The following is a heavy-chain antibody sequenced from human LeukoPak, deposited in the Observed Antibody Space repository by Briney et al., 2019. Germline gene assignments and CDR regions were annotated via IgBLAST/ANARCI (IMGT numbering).Heavy chain of an antibody. CDR2: IYTSGST. D-gene: IGHD2-2*01. Sequence: SETLSLTCTVSGGSISSYYWSWIRQPAGKGLEWIGRIYTSGSTNYNPSLKSRVTMSVDTSKNQFSLKLNSVTAADTAVYYCAREGRPAAFGSWFDPWGQGTLVTVSS. CDR1: GGSISSYY. V-gene: IGHV4-4*07. CDR3: AREGRPAAFGSWFDP. J-gene: IGHJ5*02.